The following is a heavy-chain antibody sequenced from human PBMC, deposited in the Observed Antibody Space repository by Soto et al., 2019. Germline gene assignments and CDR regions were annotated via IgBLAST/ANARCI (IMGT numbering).Heavy chain of an antibody. CDR1: VFTFSSYG. CDR2: IWYDGSNK. J-gene: IGHJ3*02. D-gene: IGHD4-17*01. V-gene: IGHV3-33*01. CDR3: ERERGTDVFGDPAELAAFDI. Sequence: QVQLVESGGGVVQPGRSLRLSCAASVFTFSSYGMHWVRQAPGKGLEWVAVIWYDGSNKYYADSVKGRFTISRDNAKNTLYLQMNSLRAADTAVYYCERERGTDVFGDPAELAAFDIWGQGTMVTVSS.